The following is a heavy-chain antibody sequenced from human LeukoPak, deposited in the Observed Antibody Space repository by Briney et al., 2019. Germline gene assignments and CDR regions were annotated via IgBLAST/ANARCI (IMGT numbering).Heavy chain of an antibody. CDR2: ISSSGSTI. J-gene: IGHJ6*03. Sequence: PGGSLRLSCAASGFTFSDYYMSWIRQAPGKGLEWVSYISSSGSTIYYADSVKGRFTISRDNAKNSLYLQMNSLRAEDTAVYYCAREVANWGPNYYYYYMDVWGKGTTVTISS. CDR1: GFTFSDYY. D-gene: IGHD7-27*01. CDR3: AREVANWGPNYYYYYMDV. V-gene: IGHV3-11*01.